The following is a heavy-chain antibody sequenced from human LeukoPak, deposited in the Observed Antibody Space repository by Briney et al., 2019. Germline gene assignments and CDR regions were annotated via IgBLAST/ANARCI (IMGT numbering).Heavy chain of an antibody. Sequence: GGSLRLSCSASGLTFSTYGMSWVGQAPGKGLEWVSTVSDSDNNTYYADSVKGRFTISRDNSKNTLYLQMSRLRAEDTAIYYCAKDRGLLRYFDWYHFFDSWGQGTLVTVSS. CDR2: VSDSDNNT. CDR1: GLTFSTYG. CDR3: AKDRGLLRYFDWYHFFDS. D-gene: IGHD3-9*01. V-gene: IGHV3-23*01. J-gene: IGHJ4*02.